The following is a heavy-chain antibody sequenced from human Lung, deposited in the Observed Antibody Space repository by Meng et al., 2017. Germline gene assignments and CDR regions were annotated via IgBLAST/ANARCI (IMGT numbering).Heavy chain of an antibody. CDR2: IFHSGST. Sequence: QLQLQESGPGLVKPSGTLSLTCAVSGGSITSSTWWSWVRQTPGKGLEWFGEIFHSGSTNYNPPLESRVTISVDKSKNQFSLKVYSVTAADTATYYCARFDISSSGRGDYWGQGILVTVSS. D-gene: IGHD1-26*01. CDR1: GGSITSSTW. J-gene: IGHJ4*02. CDR3: ARFDISSSGRGDY. V-gene: IGHV4-4*02.